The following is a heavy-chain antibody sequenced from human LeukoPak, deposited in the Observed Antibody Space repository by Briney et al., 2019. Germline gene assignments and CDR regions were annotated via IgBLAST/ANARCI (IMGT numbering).Heavy chain of an antibody. J-gene: IGHJ6*03. CDR3: ASGWDVDTGALGYYYYMDV. Sequence: SETLSLTCTVSGGSISSYYWSWIRQPPGKGLEWIGYIYYSGSTNYNPSLKSRVTISVDTSKNQFSLKLSSVTAADTAVYYCASGWDVDTGALGYYYYMDVWGKGTTVTISS. D-gene: IGHD5-18*01. V-gene: IGHV4-59*01. CDR1: GGSISSYY. CDR2: IYYSGST.